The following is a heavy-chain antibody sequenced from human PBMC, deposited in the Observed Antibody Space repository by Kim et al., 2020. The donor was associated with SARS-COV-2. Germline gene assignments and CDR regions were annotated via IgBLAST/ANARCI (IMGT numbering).Heavy chain of an antibody. J-gene: IGHJ6*02. V-gene: IGHV3-30*04. CDR2: ISYDGSNK. CDR1: GFTFSSYA. Sequence: RGSLRLSCAASGFTFSSYAMHWVRQAPGKGLEWVAVISYDGSNKYYADSVKGRFTISRDNSKNTLYLQMNSLRAEDTAVYYCARDHYDSSGYSYGMDVWGQGTTVTVSS. CDR3: ARDHYDSSGYSYGMDV. D-gene: IGHD3-22*01.